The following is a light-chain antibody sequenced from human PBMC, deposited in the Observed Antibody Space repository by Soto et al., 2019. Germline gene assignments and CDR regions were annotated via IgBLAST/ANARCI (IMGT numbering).Light chain of an antibody. CDR3: MQSTQLPLT. CDR1: QSLLPITGETF. Sequence: DIVMSQTPLSSPATLGEPASISCRSSQSLLPITGETFLFWYLQKAGQSPQLLIYEVSTRVSGVPDRFSGSGSGTDFTLEISRVETDDVGIYYCMQSTQLPLTFGQGTRLEIK. CDR2: EVS. V-gene: IGKV2D-29*02. J-gene: IGKJ5*01.